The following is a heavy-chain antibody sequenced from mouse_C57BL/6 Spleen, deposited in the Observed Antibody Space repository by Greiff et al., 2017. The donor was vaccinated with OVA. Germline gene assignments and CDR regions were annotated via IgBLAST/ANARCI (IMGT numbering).Heavy chain of an antibody. V-gene: IGHV1-55*01. CDR1: GYTFTSYW. D-gene: IGHD1-1*01. CDR2: IYPGSGST. CDR3: ARDYYGSSYPLYAMDY. J-gene: IGHJ4*01. Sequence: QVQLQQPGTELVKPGASVKLSCKASGYTFTSYWMHWVKQRPGQGLEWIGDIYPGSGSTNYNEKFKSKATLTVDTSSSTAYMQLSSLTSEDSAVYYCARDYYGSSYPLYAMDYWGQGTSVTVSS.